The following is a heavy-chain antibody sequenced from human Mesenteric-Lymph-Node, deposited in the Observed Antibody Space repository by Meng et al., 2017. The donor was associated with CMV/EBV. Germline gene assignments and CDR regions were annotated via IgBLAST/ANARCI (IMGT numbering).Heavy chain of an antibody. D-gene: IGHD5-12*01. Sequence: GESLKISCAASGFTFSSHWMHWVRQAPGKGLVWVSRIDNDGGSTTYADSVKGRFTVSRDNARNTLFLQMNSLRVEDTAVYYCANDGGYDFAFDVWGQGTMVTVSS. J-gene: IGHJ3*01. V-gene: IGHV3-74*03. CDR2: IDNDGGST. CDR1: GFTFSSHW. CDR3: ANDGGYDFAFDV.